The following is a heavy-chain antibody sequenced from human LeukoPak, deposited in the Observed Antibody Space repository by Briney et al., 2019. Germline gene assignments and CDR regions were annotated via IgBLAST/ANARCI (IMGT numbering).Heavy chain of an antibody. CDR2: ISYDGSNK. J-gene: IGHJ4*02. CDR1: GFTFSSYA. V-gene: IGHV3-30-3*01. Sequence: PGGSLRLSCAASGFTFSSYAMHWVRQAPGKGLEWVAVISYDGSNKYYADSVKGRFTISRDNSKNTLYLQMNSLRAEDTAVYYCARGEQIFDHWGQGTLVTVSS. D-gene: IGHD1-26*01. CDR3: ARGEQIFDH.